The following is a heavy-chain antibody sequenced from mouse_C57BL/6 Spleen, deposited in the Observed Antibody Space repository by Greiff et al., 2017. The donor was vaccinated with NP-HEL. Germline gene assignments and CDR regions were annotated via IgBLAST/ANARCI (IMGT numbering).Heavy chain of an antibody. CDR3: ARSEGSAWFAY. CDR1: GYTFTSSW. V-gene: IGHV1-82*01. CDR2: IYPGDGDT. J-gene: IGHJ3*01. Sequence: VQLQQPGPELVKPGASVKISCKASGYTFTSSWMHWVKQRPGKGLEWIGRIYPGDGDTNYNGKFKAKATLTADKSSSTAYMQLSSLTSEDSAVYACARSEGSAWFAYWGQGTLVTVSA.